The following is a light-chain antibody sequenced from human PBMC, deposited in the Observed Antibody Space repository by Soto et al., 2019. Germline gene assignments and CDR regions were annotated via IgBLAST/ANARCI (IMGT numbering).Light chain of an antibody. V-gene: IGKV1-12*01. CDR2: GSS. Sequence: DIQMTQSPPSVSVSVGDRVTITCRASQGIDNWLAWYQQKPGKAPKLLMYGSSNLESGVPSRFSGSRSGTDFTLTISSLQAEDFATYYCQQAKDFPLTFGGGTKVEIK. J-gene: IGKJ4*01. CDR3: QQAKDFPLT. CDR1: QGIDNW.